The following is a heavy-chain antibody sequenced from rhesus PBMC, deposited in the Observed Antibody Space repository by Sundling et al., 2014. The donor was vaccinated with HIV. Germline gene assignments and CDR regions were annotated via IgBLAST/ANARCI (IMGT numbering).Heavy chain of an antibody. CDR2: IAGSSGAT. Sequence: QVQLQESGPGLVKPLETLSLTCDVSGDSISSAYGWSWIRQTPGKGLEWIGYIAGSSGATNYKPSLKSRVTISKDTSKKQLSLKLSSVTAADTAVYYCARERYYDSGYYTNYWGQGVLVTVSS. D-gene: IGHD3-28*01. J-gene: IGHJ4*01. CDR3: ARERYYDSGYYTNY. V-gene: IGHV4-127*01. CDR1: GDSISSAYG.